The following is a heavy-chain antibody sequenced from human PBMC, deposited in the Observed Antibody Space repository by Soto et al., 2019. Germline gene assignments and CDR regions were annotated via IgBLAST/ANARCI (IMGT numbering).Heavy chain of an antibody. Sequence: EVQLVQSGAEVKKPGESLKISCKGSGYSFTSYWIGWVRQMPGKGLEWMGIIYPGDSDTRYSPSFQGQVTISADKSISTAYLQWSSLKASDTAMYYCARVHDDFWSGLYYFDYWGQGTLVTVSS. J-gene: IGHJ4*02. V-gene: IGHV5-51*01. CDR3: ARVHDDFWSGLYYFDY. D-gene: IGHD3-3*01. CDR2: IYPGDSDT. CDR1: GYSFTSYW.